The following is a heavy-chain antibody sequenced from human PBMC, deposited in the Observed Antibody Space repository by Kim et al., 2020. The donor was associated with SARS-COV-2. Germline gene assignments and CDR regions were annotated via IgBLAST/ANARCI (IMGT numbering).Heavy chain of an antibody. CDR2: INHSGST. Sequence: SETLSLTCAVYGGSFSGYYWSWIRQPPGKGLEWIGEINHSGSTNYNPSLKSRVTISVDTSKNQFSLKLSSVTAADTAVYYCARGDRRIWTNWFDPWGQGTLVTVSS. D-gene: IGHD2-15*01. J-gene: IGHJ5*02. CDR1: GGSFSGYY. V-gene: IGHV4-34*01. CDR3: ARGDRRIWTNWFDP.